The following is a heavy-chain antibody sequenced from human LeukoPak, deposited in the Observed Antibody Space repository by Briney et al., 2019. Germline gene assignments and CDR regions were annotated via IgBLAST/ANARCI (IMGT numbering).Heavy chain of an antibody. CDR2: ISDHSRDG. CDR3: ARKNSGSKDDAFDI. J-gene: IGHJ3*02. D-gene: IGHD3-10*01. Sequence: ASVKVSCKASGYTFTHHGISWVRQAPGHGLEWVGWISDHSRDGHYAQKFQGRVTMTSDTSATTAYMELRSLRSDDTAVYYCARKNSGSKDDAFDIWGQGTMVTVSA. CDR1: GYTFTHHG. V-gene: IGHV1-18*01.